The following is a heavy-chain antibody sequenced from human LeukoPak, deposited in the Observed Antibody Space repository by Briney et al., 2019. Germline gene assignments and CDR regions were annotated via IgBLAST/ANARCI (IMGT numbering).Heavy chain of an antibody. J-gene: IGHJ3*02. CDR2: INPNSGGT. CDR3: ARDGYSSSWYDAFDI. V-gene: IGHV1-2*02. Sequence: ASVKVSCKASGYTFTGYYMHWVRQAPGQGLEWMGWINPNSGGTIYAQKFQGRVTMTRDTSISTAYMELSRLRSDDTAVYYCARDGYSSSWYDAFDIWGQGTMVTVSS. CDR1: GYTFTGYY. D-gene: IGHD6-13*01.